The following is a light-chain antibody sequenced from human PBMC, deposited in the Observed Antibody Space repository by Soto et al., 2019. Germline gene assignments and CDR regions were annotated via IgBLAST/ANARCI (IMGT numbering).Light chain of an antibody. CDR2: GAS. CDR3: QQYGNSLYT. V-gene: IGKV3-20*01. Sequence: IFLTQSPDTLSLSPGERATLSCRASPAVTSSNYIAWYQQKPGQAPRLLIYGASRRATGIPDRISGSGSGTDFTLTIDRLEPEDVGVYYCQQYGNSLYTFGQRTKLEI. CDR1: PAVTSSN. J-gene: IGKJ2*01.